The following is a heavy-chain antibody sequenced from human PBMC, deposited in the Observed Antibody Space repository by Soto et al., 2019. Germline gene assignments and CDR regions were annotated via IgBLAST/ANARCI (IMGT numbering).Heavy chain of an antibody. V-gene: IGHV1-69*01. D-gene: IGHD6-19*01. J-gene: IGHJ4*02. CDR2: IIPLFGTA. CDR3: ARPKVIYSSGSYYFDF. CDR1: GGTFSTYA. Sequence: QVQLEQSGGEVKQPGASVRVSCKTSGGTFSTYAINWVRQAPGQGLEWMGAIIPLFGTADYSQKFQGSVTITAEESTSTAYMELSSLSFDDTAVYCCARPKVIYSSGSYYFDFWGQGTQVTGSS.